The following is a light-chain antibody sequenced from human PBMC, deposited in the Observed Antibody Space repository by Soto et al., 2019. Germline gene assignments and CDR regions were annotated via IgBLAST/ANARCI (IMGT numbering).Light chain of an antibody. CDR2: AAS. Sequence: QMTQSPSSVSASVGDRVIISCRASQDIGTFLAWYQHKPGRGPKLLIYAASNLQSGVPSRFSGSGSGTDFTLTISSLHPEDFATYYCQQANSCPPITFGQGTRLEIK. CDR3: QQANSCPPIT. V-gene: IGKV1D-12*01. J-gene: IGKJ5*01. CDR1: QDIGTF.